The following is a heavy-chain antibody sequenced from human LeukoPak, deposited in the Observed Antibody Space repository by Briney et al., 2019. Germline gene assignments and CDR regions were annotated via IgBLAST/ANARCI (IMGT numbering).Heavy chain of an antibody. CDR1: GYSFTSYW. D-gene: IGHD2-2*01. CDR3: ARSDCSSTSCPLDY. Sequence: GESLKISCQGSGYSFTSYWIGWVRPMPGKGLEWMGIIYPGDSDTRYSPSFQGQVTISADKSISTAYLQWSSLKASDTAMYYCARSDCSSTSCPLDYWGQGTLVTVSS. J-gene: IGHJ4*02. V-gene: IGHV5-51*01. CDR2: IYPGDSDT.